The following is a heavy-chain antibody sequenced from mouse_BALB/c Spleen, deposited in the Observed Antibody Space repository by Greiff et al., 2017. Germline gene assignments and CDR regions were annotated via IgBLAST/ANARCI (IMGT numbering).Heavy chain of an antibody. D-gene: IGHD1-1*01. J-gene: IGHJ2*01. CDR2: ISSGGST. V-gene: IGHV5-6-5*01. CDR1: GFTFSSYA. Sequence: EVKLVESGGGLVKPGGSLKLSCAASGFTFSSYAMSWVRQTPEKRLEWVASISSGGSTYYPDSVKGRFTISRDNARNILYLQMSSLRSEDTAMYYCARIITTVVAGYYFDYWGQGTTLTVSS. CDR3: ARIITTVVAGYYFDY.